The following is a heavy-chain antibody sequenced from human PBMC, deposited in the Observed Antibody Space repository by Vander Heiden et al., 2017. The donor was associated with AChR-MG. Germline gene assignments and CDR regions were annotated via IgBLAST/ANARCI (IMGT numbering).Heavy chain of an antibody. CDR3: AKEESSSWPY. D-gene: IGHD6-13*01. Sequence: GRFTISRDNSKNTLYLQMNSLRAEDTAVYYCAKEESSSWPYWGQGALVTVSS. J-gene: IGHJ4*02. V-gene: IGHV3-23*01.